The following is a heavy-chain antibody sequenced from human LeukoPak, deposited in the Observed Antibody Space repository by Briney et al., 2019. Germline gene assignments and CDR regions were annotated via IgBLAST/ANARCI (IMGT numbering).Heavy chain of an antibody. CDR2: IYPGDSDT. CDR1: GYSFTSYW. Sequence: GESLKTSCKGSGYSFTSYWIGWVRQMPGKGLEWMGIIYPGDSDTRYSPSFQGQVTISADKSISTAYLQWSSLKASDTAMYYCARLGRLWFGEPKGWFDPWGQGTLVTVSS. J-gene: IGHJ5*02. CDR3: ARLGRLWFGEPKGWFDP. D-gene: IGHD3-10*01. V-gene: IGHV5-51*01.